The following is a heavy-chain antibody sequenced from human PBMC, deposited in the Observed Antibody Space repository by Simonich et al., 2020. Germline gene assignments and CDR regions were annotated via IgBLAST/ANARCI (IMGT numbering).Heavy chain of an antibody. J-gene: IGHJ6*03. V-gene: IGHV3-7*01. CDR1: GFTFSSYW. CDR2: IKQDGSGK. Sequence: EVQLVESVGGLVQPGGSLRLSCAASGFTFSSYWMSWVRQAPGKGLEWVANIKQDGSGKYYVDSVKGRFTISRDDAKNSLYLQMNSLRAEDTAVYYCARDGLGTAYYYYMDVWGKGTTVTVSS. D-gene: IGHD7-27*01. CDR3: ARDGLGTAYYYYMDV.